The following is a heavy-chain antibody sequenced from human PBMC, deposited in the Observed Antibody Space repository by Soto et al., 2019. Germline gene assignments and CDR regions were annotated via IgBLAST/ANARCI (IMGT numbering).Heavy chain of an antibody. CDR2: IIPIFGTA. D-gene: IGHD3-9*01. CDR1: GGTFSSYA. CDR3: AREYYDILTGYSSPYFDY. V-gene: IGHV1-69*13. Sequence: GASVKVSCKASGGTFSSYAISWVRQAPGQGLEWMGGIIPIFGTANYAQKFQGRVTITADESTSTAYMELSSLRSEDTAVYYCAREYYDILTGYSSPYFDYWGQGTLVTVSS. J-gene: IGHJ4*02.